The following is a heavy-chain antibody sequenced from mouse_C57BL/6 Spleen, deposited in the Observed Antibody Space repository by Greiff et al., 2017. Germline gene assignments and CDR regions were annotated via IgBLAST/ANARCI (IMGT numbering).Heavy chain of an antibody. D-gene: IGHD4-1*01. CDR2: IDPNSGGT. J-gene: IGHJ2*01. CDR1: GYTFTSYW. CDR3: TRCGGDWDAYFDY. Sequence: QVQLQQSGAELVKPGASVKLSCKASGYTFTSYWMHWVKQRPGRGLEWIGRIDPNSGGTKYNEKLKSKATLTVDKPASTAYMQLSSLTSGDSAVYYCTRCGGDWDAYFDYWGQGTTLTVSS. V-gene: IGHV1-72*01.